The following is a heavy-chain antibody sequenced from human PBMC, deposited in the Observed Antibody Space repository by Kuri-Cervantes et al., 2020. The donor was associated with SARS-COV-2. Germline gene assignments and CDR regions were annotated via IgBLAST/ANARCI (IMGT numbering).Heavy chain of an antibody. CDR1: GFTFSSYS. CDR3: ARGQTRKDIVVVPAAISYFDY. CDR2: INSDGSTT. D-gene: IGHD2-2*01. Sequence: GESLKISCAASGFTFSSYSMHWVRQAPGKGLVWVSRINSDGSTTNYADSVKGRFTISRDNSKNTLYLQMNSLRAEDTAVYYCARGQTRKDIVVVPAAISYFDYWGQGTLVTVSS. J-gene: IGHJ4*02. V-gene: IGHV3-74*01.